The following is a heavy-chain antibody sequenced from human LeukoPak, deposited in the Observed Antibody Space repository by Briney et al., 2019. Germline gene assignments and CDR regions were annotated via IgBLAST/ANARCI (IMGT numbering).Heavy chain of an antibody. CDR2: FYSSGTT. V-gene: IGHV4-39*01. D-gene: IGHD5-24*01. CDR3: ARHAAYKGEDY. J-gene: IGHJ4*02. CDR1: SGPVSSNSYY. Sequence: SETLSLTCTVSSGPVSSNSYYWGWIRQPPGKGLEWIGSFYSSGTTYYNPSLKSRVTISVDTSKNQFSLKLSSVTAADTAVYYCARHAAYKGEDYWGQGTLVTVSS.